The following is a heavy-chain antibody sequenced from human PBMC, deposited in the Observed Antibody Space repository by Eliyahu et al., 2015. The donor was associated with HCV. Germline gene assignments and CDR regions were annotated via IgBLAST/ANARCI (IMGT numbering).Heavy chain of an antibody. D-gene: IGHD6-19*01. V-gene: IGHV1-69*06. CDR2: IIPLFSTT. CDR1: GGTFSHFG. Sequence: VKVSCKASGGTFSHFGISWVRQAPGQGLEWMGGIIPLFSTTNYAQKFKGRVTISADKSTTTAYMEVTSLRSEDTAVYYCGRDSAAGHIEHWGQGTLVTVSS. J-gene: IGHJ1*01. CDR3: GRDSAAGHIEH.